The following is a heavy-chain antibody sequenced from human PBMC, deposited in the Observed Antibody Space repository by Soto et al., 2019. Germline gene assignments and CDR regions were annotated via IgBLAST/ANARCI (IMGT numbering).Heavy chain of an antibody. CDR3: AKASDILTGYYEADY. J-gene: IGHJ4*02. CDR1: GFTFSSYG. CDR2: ISYDGSNK. D-gene: IGHD3-9*01. V-gene: IGHV3-30*18. Sequence: QVQLVESGGGVVQPGRSLRLSCAASGFTFSSYGMHWVRQAPGKGLEWVAVISYDGSNKYYADSVKGRFTISRDNSKNTLYLQMNSLRAEDTAVYYCAKASDILTGYYEADYWGQGTLVTVSS.